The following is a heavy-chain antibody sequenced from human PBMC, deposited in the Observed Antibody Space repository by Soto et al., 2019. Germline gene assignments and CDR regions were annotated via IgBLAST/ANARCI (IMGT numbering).Heavy chain of an antibody. CDR1: GYTLTELS. J-gene: IGHJ6*02. CDR3: ATSYYGGNYYGMDV. D-gene: IGHD1-26*01. Sequence: ASVKVSCKVSGYTLTELSMHWVRQAPGKGLEWMGGFDPEDGETIYAQKFQGRVTMTEDTSTDTAYMELSSLRSEDTAVYYCATSYYGGNYYGMDVWGQGSTVTVSS. V-gene: IGHV1-24*01. CDR2: FDPEDGET.